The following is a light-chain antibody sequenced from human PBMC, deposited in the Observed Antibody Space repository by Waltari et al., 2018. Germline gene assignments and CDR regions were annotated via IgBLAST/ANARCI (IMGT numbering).Light chain of an antibody. Sequence: QSVLTQQPSASETPGQRVTISCPGSISNPGSNYLYWYQHVPGAAPRLLIYRNNQRPSGVPDRFSGSKFGTSASLAIDGLRSEDEAVYYCASWDDSHYVFGPGTKVTVL. V-gene: IGLV1-47*01. CDR3: ASWDDSHYV. CDR1: ISNPGSNY. J-gene: IGLJ1*01. CDR2: RNN.